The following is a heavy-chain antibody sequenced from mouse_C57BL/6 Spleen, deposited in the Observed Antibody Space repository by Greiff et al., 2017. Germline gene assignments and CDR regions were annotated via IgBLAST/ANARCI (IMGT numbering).Heavy chain of an antibody. CDR2: INPNNGGT. V-gene: IGHV1-18*01. J-gene: IGHJ3*01. Sequence: EVQLQESGPELVKPGASVKIPCKASGYTFTDYNMDWVKQSHGKSLEWIGDINPNNGGTIYNQKFKGKATLTVDKSSSTAYMELRSLTSEDTAVYYCAYSSGYWFAYWGQGTLVTVSA. CDR1: GYTFTDYN. D-gene: IGHD3-2*02. CDR3: AYSSGYWFAY.